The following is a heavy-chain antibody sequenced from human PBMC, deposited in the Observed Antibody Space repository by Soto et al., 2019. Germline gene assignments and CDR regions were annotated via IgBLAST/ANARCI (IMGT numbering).Heavy chain of an antibody. V-gene: IGHV3-21*01. CDR3: ARDNWAYSSSSVAYYYYMDV. CDR2: ISSSSSCI. D-gene: IGHD6-6*01. CDR1: GFTFSSYS. J-gene: IGHJ6*03. Sequence: GGSLRLSCAASGFTFSSYSMNWVRQAPGKGLEWVSSISSSSSCIYYADSVKGRFTISRDNAKNSLYLQMNSLRAEDTAVYYCARDNWAYSSSSVAYYYYMDVWGKGTTVTVSS.